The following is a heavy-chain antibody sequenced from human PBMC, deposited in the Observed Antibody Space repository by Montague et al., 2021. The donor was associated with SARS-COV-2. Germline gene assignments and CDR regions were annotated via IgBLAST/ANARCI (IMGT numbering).Heavy chain of an antibody. D-gene: IGHD2-8*02. V-gene: IGHV6-1*01. Sequence: CAISGDSVARNIAAWNWLRQSPLRGLEWLGRTKYTSTRYETYAVSVQSRITITADTSKNQFSLHLNSVTPEDTAVYYCARDLYWAFDAWGLGTTVTVSA. J-gene: IGHJ3*01. CDR3: ARDLYWAFDA. CDR2: TKYTSTRYE. CDR1: GDSVARNIAA.